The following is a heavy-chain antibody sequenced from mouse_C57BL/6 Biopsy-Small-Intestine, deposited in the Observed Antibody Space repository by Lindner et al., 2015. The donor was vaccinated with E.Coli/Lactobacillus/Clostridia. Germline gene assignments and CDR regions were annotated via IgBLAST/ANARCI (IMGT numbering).Heavy chain of an antibody. Sequence: VQLQESGPDLVKPGDSVKMSCKASGFTFTDYYMDWVKQSHGKSLEWIGYIYPHNGGTSYNQKFKGRATLTVDKSSSTAYMELHSLTSDDSAVYYCARSGYYSNYWYFDVWGAGTTVTVSS. J-gene: IGHJ1*01. CDR1: GFTFTDYY. D-gene: IGHD2-5*01. V-gene: IGHV1-34*02. CDR2: IYPHNGGT. CDR3: ARSGYYSNYWYFDV.